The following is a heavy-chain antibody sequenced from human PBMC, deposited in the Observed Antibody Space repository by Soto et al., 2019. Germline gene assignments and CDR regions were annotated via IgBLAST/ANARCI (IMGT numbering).Heavy chain of an antibody. CDR2: IYWDDDK. D-gene: IGHD3-10*01. CDR1: GFSLSTSGLG. CDR3: ARSPYYGSGIDWFDP. J-gene: IGHJ5*02. Sequence: QITLKESGPTLVKPTQTLTLTCTFSGFSLSTSGLGVGWIRQPPGKALEWLALIYWDDDKRYRPSLKSRLTSTMDTSKNQVVLTMTNMDPVDTATYYCARSPYYGSGIDWFDPLGQGTLFTVSS. V-gene: IGHV2-5*02.